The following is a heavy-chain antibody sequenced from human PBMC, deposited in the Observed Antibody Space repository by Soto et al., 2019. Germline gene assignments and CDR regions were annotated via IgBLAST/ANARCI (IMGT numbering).Heavy chain of an antibody. V-gene: IGHV1-69*01. D-gene: IGHD6-13*01. CDR1: GGTFSSYA. CDR2: ILPIFGTA. CDR3: ASPYSSSWTDYYYYGMDV. Sequence: QVQLVQSGAEVKKPGSSVKFSCKASGGTFSSYAISWVRQAPGQGLEWLGGILPIFGTANYAQKFQGRVTITADESTSTAYKELSSLRSEDTAVYYCASPYSSSWTDYYYYGMDVWGQGTTVTVSS. J-gene: IGHJ6*02.